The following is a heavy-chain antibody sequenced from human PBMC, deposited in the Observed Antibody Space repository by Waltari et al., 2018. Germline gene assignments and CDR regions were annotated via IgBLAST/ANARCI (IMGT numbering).Heavy chain of an antibody. CDR2: MNPSSGNT. V-gene: IGHV1-8*01. J-gene: IGHJ4*02. CDR1: GYNFNRYD. D-gene: IGHD5-12*01. Sequence: QVQLVQSGAEVKKPGASVRVSCKASGYNFNRYDFNWVRQASGQGLEWMGWMNPSSGNTGYAQNFQGRVTMTWNTSINTASMELSGLTAGDTAIYFCARAAAGGYHSDYWGQGTLVTVSS. CDR3: ARAAAGGYHSDY.